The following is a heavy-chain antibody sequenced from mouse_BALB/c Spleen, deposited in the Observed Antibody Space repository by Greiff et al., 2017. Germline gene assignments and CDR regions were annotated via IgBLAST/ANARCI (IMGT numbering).Heavy chain of an antibody. CDR1: GFNIKDTY. CDR3: ARIDYYGPWFAY. V-gene: IGHV14-3*02. J-gene: IGHJ3*01. Sequence: VQLQQSGAELVKPGASVKLSCTASGFNIKDTYMHWVKQRPEQGLEWIGRIDPANGNTKYDPKFQGKATITADTSSNTAYLQLSSLTSEDTAVYYCARIDYYGPWFAYWGQGTLVTVSA. D-gene: IGHD1-2*01. CDR2: IDPANGNT.